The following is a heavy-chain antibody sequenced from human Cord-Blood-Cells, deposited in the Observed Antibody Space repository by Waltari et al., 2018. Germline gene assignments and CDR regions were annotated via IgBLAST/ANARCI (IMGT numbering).Heavy chain of an antibody. CDR3: ARGGDYWFDP. CDR2: IYYSGST. V-gene: IGHV4-59*08. D-gene: IGHD4-17*01. CDR1: GGSISSYY. J-gene: IGHJ5*02. Sequence: QVQLQESGPGLVKPSETLSLTCTVSGGSISSYYWSWIRQPPGKGLEWIGYIYYSGSTNDNPPLKSRVTISVDTSKNQFSLKLSSVTAADTAVYYCARGGDYWFDPWGQGTLVTVSS.